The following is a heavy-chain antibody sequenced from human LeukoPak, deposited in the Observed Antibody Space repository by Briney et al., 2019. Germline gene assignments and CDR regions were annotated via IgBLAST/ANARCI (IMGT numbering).Heavy chain of an antibody. J-gene: IGHJ5*02. CDR2: INPNSGGT. V-gene: IGHV1-2*02. CDR1: GYTFTGYH. CDR3: ARDGIWYSSSWYGDWFDP. D-gene: IGHD6-13*01. Sequence: ASVKVSCKASGYTFTGYHMHWVRQAPGQGLEWMGWINPNSGGTNYARKFQGRVTMTRDTSISTAYMELSRLRSDDTAVYYCARDGIWYSSSWYGDWFDPWGQGTLVTVSS.